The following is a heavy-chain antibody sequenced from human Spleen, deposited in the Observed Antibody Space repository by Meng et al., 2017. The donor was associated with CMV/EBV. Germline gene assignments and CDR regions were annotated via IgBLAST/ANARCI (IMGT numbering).Heavy chain of an antibody. J-gene: IGHJ4*02. CDR3: AHRLFANSFDY. CDR2: IYRNDDK. Sequence: SGPTLVKPTQTLTLTCTFSGFSLSTSGVGVGWIRQPTGKALEWLAFIYRNDDKRYSPSLKSRLTITKDPSKNQVVLTMTNRDPLDTATYYCAHRLFANSFDYWGQGAVVTVSS. CDR1: GFSLSTSGVG. V-gene: IGHV2-5*01.